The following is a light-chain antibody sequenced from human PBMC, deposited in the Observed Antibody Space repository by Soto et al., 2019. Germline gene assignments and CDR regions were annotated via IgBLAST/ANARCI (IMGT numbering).Light chain of an antibody. CDR1: SSNIGSNA. CDR3: AAWDDSLNGWV. J-gene: IGLJ3*02. CDR2: TNT. V-gene: IGLV1-44*01. Sequence: QSVLTQPPSASGTPGQRVTISCSGGSSNIGSNAVAWYQQLPETAPKLLIYTNTQRPSGVPDRFSGSRSGTSASLAISGLQSEDEADYYCAAWDDSLNGWVFGGGTKLTVL.